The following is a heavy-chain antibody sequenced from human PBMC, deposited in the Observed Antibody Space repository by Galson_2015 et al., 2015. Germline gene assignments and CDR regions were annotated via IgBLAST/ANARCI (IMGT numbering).Heavy chain of an antibody. CDR1: GFTFSSYS. D-gene: IGHD2-15*01. Sequence: SLRLSCAASGFTFSSYSMNWVRQAPGKGLEWVSSISSSSSYIYYADSVKGRFTISRDNAKNSLYLQMNSLRAEDTAVYYCARDGEDRVAFDIWGQGTMVTVSS. CDR3: ARDGEDRVAFDI. CDR2: ISSSSSYI. V-gene: IGHV3-21*01. J-gene: IGHJ3*02.